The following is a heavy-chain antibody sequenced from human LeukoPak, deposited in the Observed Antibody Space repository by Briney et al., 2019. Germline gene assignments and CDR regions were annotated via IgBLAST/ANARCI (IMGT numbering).Heavy chain of an antibody. Sequence: SETLSLTCTVSNGSMRSYYWTWVRQPAGKGLEWVGRLFDTRKTYYNPSLTNRVTMSIDMSRNQFSLRMTSVTAADTAVYYCARGGWGDQGWFDPWGQGTLVTVSS. J-gene: IGHJ5*02. V-gene: IGHV4-4*07. CDR2: LFDTRKT. CDR3: ARGGWGDQGWFDP. D-gene: IGHD6-19*01. CDR1: NGSMRSYY.